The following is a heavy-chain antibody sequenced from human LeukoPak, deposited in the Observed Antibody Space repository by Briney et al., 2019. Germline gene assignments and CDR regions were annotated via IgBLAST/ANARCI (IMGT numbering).Heavy chain of an antibody. CDR3: ASGRWSTQFDF. Sequence: SETLSLTCAVSGYSISSGYYWGWIRQPPGNGLEWIGSIYHSGSTYYNPSLKSRVTISVDTSKNQFSLKLRSVTAADTAVYYCASGRWSTQFDFWGQGTLVTVSS. CDR2: IYHSGST. J-gene: IGHJ5*01. V-gene: IGHV4-38-2*01. D-gene: IGHD6-13*01. CDR1: GYSISSGYY.